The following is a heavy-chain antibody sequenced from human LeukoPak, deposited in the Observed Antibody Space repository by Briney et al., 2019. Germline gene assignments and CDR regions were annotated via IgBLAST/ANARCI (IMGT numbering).Heavy chain of an antibody. Sequence: GGSLRLSCAASGFTFSDYYMSWIRQAPGKGLEWVSYISSSGSTIYYADSVKGRFTISRDNAKNSLYLQMNSLRAEDTAVYYCARARGAILYYYYMDVWGKGTTVTVSS. D-gene: IGHD2-2*02. J-gene: IGHJ6*03. CDR3: ARARGAILYYYYMDV. V-gene: IGHV3-11*04. CDR1: GFTFSDYY. CDR2: ISSSGSTI.